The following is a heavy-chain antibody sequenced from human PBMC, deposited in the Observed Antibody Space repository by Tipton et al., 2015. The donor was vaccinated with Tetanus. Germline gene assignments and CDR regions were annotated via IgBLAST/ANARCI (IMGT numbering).Heavy chain of an antibody. V-gene: IGHV3-23*01. J-gene: IGHJ4*02. CDR2: ISGSGGST. D-gene: IGHD2-15*01. CDR3: AKVLGTYCSGGTCYSDF. CDR1: GFAFSTYA. Sequence: SLRLSCAGSGFAFSTYAMSWVRQAPGKGLEWVSDISGSGGSTYYADSVKGRFTISRDNSKNTLSLQMNSLRAEDTAVYYCAKVLGTYCSGGTCYSDFWGQGTLVTVSS.